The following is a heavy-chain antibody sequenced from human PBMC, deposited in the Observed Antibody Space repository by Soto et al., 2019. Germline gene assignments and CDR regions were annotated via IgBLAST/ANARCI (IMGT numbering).Heavy chain of an antibody. V-gene: IGHV1-18*01. J-gene: IGHJ6*02. CDR1: AYTFTSYG. CDR3: ARDFSISTSCMRPVCYYYYGMDV. Sequence: GASVKVSCKASAYTFTSYGISWVRQAPGQGLEWVGWISAYNGNSNYAQKYQGRVTMTTDTSTSTAYMELSSLRSDDTAMYYCARDFSISTSCMRPVCYYYYGMDVWGQGTTVTVSS. CDR2: ISAYNGNS. D-gene: IGHD2-2*01.